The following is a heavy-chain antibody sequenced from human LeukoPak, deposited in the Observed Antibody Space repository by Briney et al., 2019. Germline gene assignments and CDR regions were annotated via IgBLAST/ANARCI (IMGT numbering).Heavy chain of an antibody. J-gene: IGHJ4*02. CDR1: GFTFSSYG. V-gene: IGHV3-33*01. D-gene: IGHD2-2*01. Sequence: GGSLRLSCAASGFTFSSYGMHWVRQAPGKGLEWVAVIWYDGSNKYYADSVKGRFTISRNNSKNTLYLQMNSLRAEDTAVYYCARESSTSHPALGYWGQGTLVTVSS. CDR2: IWYDGSNK. CDR3: ARESSTSHPALGY.